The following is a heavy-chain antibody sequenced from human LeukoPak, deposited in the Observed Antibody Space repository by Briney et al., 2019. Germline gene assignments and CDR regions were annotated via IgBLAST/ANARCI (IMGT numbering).Heavy chain of an antibody. J-gene: IGHJ6*03. CDR3: ARDGAVAGIGGYYYYHYMDV. V-gene: IGHV4-4*02. Sequence: SGTLSLTCPVSGGSISTVSGDYITNSKCWSWVRQPPGKALEWHGEIHHSARNNYSPSFKSRVTISVDKSNNQFSLDLRSVTAADTAVYYCARDGAVAGIGGYYYYHYMDVWGKGTTVTVSS. CDR1: GGSISTVSGDYITNSKC. CDR2: IHHSARN. D-gene: IGHD6-19*01.